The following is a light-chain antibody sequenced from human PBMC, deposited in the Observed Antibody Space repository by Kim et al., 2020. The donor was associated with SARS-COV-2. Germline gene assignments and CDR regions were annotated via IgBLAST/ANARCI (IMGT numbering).Light chain of an antibody. CDR3: QSRDTSGHSLV. J-gene: IGLJ3*02. V-gene: IGLV3-19*01. Sequence: SELTQDPAVSVAPGQTVTITCQGESLKSNSATWYQQKAGEAPVVVVYGKNNRPSGIPGRFSGSSSGDTAPLIIAGAQAEDEADYHCQSRDTSGHSLVFG. CDR1: SLKSNS. CDR2: GKN.